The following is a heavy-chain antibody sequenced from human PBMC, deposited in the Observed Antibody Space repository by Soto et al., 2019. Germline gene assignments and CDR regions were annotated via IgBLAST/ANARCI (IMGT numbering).Heavy chain of an antibody. CDR2: ISYDGSNK. CDR1: GFTFSSYA. V-gene: IGHV3-30-3*01. D-gene: IGHD6-13*01. J-gene: IGHJ6*02. CDR3: ARGSLYREQQLVRTLDGMDV. Sequence: QVQLVESGGGVVQPGRSLRLSCAASGFTFSSYAMHWVRQAPGKGLEWVAVISYDGSNKYYADSVKGRFTISRDNAKNTLYLQMNSLRAEDTAVYYCARGSLYREQQLVRTLDGMDVWGQGTTVTVSS.